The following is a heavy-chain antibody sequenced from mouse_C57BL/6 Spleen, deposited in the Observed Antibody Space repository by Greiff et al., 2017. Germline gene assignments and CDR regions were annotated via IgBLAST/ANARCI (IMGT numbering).Heavy chain of an antibody. Sequence: VQLQQPGAELVRPGSSVKLSCKASGYTFTSYWMDWVKQRPGQGLEWIGNIYPSDSDTHYNQKFKDKATLTVDKSSSTAYMQLSSLTSEDSAVYYCAREETYYSNWFVYWGQGTLVTVSA. J-gene: IGHJ3*01. CDR2: IYPSDSDT. V-gene: IGHV1-61*01. D-gene: IGHD2-5*01. CDR1: GYTFTSYW. CDR3: AREETYYSNWFVY.